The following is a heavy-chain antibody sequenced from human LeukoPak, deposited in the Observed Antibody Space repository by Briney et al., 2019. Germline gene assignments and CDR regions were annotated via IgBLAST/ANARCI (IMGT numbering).Heavy chain of an antibody. CDR1: GGTFSSYA. J-gene: IGHJ3*02. D-gene: IGHD2-15*01. Sequence: ASVKVSCKASGGTFSSYAISWVRQAPGQGLEWMGWINPNSGGTNYAQKFQGRVTMTRDTSISTAYMELSRLRSDDTAVYYCARGQGDNAFDIWGQGTMVTVSS. V-gene: IGHV1-2*02. CDR3: ARGQGDNAFDI. CDR2: INPNSGGT.